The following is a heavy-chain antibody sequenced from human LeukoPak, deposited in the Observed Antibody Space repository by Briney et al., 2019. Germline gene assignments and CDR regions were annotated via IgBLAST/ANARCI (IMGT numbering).Heavy chain of an antibody. CDR2: IWYDGSNK. J-gene: IGHJ4*02. CDR3: AREDSSGWFAFDY. D-gene: IGHD6-19*01. Sequence: PGGSLRLSCAASGFTFSSYGMHWVRQAPGKGLEWVAVIWYDGSNKYYADSVKGRFTISRDNSKNTLYLRMNSLRAEDTAVYYCAREDSSGWFAFDYWGQGTLVTVSS. CDR1: GFTFSSYG. V-gene: IGHV3-33*01.